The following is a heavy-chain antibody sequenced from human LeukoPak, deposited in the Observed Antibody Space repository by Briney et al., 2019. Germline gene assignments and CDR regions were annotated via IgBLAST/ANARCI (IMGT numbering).Heavy chain of an antibody. D-gene: IGHD2-2*02. CDR2: IKQDGSEK. V-gene: IGHV3-7*01. CDR3: ARDEECCSSTSCYTAEYFQH. J-gene: IGHJ1*01. Sequence: PGGSLRLSCAASGFTFSSYWMSWVRQAPGKGLEWVANIKQDGSEKYYVDSVKGRFTISRDNAKNSLYLQMNSLRAEDTAVYYCARDEECCSSTSCYTAEYFQHWGQGTLVTVSS. CDR1: GFTFSSYW.